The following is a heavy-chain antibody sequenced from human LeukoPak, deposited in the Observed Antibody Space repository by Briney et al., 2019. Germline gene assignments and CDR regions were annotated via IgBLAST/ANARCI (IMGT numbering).Heavy chain of an antibody. J-gene: IGHJ3*02. V-gene: IGHV1-2*04. D-gene: IGHD3-22*01. CDR1: GYTFTGYY. CDR2: INPNSGGT. CDR3: ARDSYYYDSSGPPDAFDI. Sequence: ASVKVSCKASGYTFTGYYMHWVRQAPGQGLEWMGWINPNSGGTNYAQKFQGWVTMTRDTSISTAYMELSRLRSDDTAVYYCARDSYYYDSSGPPDAFDIWGQGTMVTVSS.